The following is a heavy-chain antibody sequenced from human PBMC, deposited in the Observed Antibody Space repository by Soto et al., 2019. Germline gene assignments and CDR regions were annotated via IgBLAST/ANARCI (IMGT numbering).Heavy chain of an antibody. D-gene: IGHD2-2*01. CDR1: GYTFTGYY. J-gene: IGHJ6*02. CDR2: INPNSGGT. V-gene: IGHV1-2*04. Sequence: ASVKVSCKASGYTFTGYYMHWVRQAPGQGLEWMGRINPNSGGTNYAQKFQGWVTMTRDTSISTAYMELSRLRSDDTAVYYCARDRGGCSSTSCYRYGMDVWGRGTTVTVSS. CDR3: ARDRGGCSSTSCYRYGMDV.